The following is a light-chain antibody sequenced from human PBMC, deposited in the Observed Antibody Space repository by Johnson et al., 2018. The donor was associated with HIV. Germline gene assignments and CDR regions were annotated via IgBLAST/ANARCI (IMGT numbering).Light chain of an antibody. J-gene: IGLJ1*01. Sequence: QSVLTQPPSVSAAPGQKVTISCSGSSSNIGNNYVSWYQQLPGTAPKLLIYDNNKRPSGIPDRFSDSQSSASATLAITGLQTGDEADYYCGTWDTSLGAQYVFGSGTKVTVL. CDR3: GTWDTSLGAQYV. V-gene: IGLV1-51*01. CDR1: SSNIGNNY. CDR2: DNN.